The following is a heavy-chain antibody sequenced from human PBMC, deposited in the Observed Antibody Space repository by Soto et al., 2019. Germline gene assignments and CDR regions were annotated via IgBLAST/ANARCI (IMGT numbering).Heavy chain of an antibody. Sequence: GGSLRLSCAASGFTFSSYEMNWVRQAPGKGLEWVSYINSSGNTIYYADSVKGRFTISRDNAKNSLYLQMNSLRAEDTAVYYCASNDFWSGPSYGMDVWGQGTTVTVSS. J-gene: IGHJ6*02. CDR2: INSSGNTI. D-gene: IGHD3-3*01. V-gene: IGHV3-48*03. CDR3: ASNDFWSGPSYGMDV. CDR1: GFTFSSYE.